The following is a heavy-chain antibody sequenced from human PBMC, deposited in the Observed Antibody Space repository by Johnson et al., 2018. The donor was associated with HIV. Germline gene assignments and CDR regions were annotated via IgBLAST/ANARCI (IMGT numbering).Heavy chain of an antibody. D-gene: IGHD1-7*01. CDR2: ISYDGSNK. V-gene: IGHV3-30*03. CDR3: ATQGGTTSFDI. CDR1: GFTFSSYG. Sequence: VQLVESGGGLVQPGGSLRLSCAASGFTFSSYGMHWVRQAPGKGLEWVAVISYDGSNKYYADSVKGRFTISRDNSKNTLYLQMNSLRAEDTAVYYCATQGGTTSFDIWGQGTTVAVSS. J-gene: IGHJ3*02.